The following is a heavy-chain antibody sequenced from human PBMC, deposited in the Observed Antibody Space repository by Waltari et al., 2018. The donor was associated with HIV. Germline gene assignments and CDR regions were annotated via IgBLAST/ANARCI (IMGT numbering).Heavy chain of an antibody. D-gene: IGHD5-18*01. CDR2: IYYSGST. V-gene: IGHV4-59*08. Sequence: QVQLQESGPGLVKPSETLSLPCTVSGGSISSYYLSWIRQPPGKGLEWSGYIYYSGSTNYNPSLKSRVTISVDTSKNQFSLKLSSVTAADTAVYYCARHAIPRTAMALNWFDPWGQGTLVTVSS. CDR3: ARHAIPRTAMALNWFDP. CDR1: GGSISSYY. J-gene: IGHJ5*02.